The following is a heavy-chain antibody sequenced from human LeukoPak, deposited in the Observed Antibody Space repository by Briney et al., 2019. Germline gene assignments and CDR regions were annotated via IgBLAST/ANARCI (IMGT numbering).Heavy chain of an antibody. CDR1: GFTFSSYA. Sequence: GGSLRLSCAASGFTFSSYAMSWVRQAPGKGLEWVSAISGSGGSTYYADSVKGRFTISRDNSKNTLYLQMNSLRAEDTAVYYCARRTILYYYMDVWGEGTTVTVSS. V-gene: IGHV3-23*01. CDR3: ARRTILYYYMDV. CDR2: ISGSGGST. J-gene: IGHJ6*03.